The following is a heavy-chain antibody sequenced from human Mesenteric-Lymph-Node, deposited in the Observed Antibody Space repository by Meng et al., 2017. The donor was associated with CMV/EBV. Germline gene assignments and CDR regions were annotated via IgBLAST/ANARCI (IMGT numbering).Heavy chain of an antibody. J-gene: IGHJ4*02. CDR1: GFTFSNYA. V-gene: IGHV3-23*03. Sequence: GGSLRLSCAASGFTFSNYAMTWVRQAPGEGLEWVSVIYSEAGGSDTFYIDSVKGRFTISRDNSKNTLYLQMDRLRAEDTAVYYCVRGGWVVPLAYWGQGTLVTVSS. CDR2: IYSEAGGSDT. D-gene: IGHD3-10*02. CDR3: VRGGWVVPLAY.